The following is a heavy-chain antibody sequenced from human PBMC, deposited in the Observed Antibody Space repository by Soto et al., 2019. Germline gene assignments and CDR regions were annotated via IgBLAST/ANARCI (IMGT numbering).Heavy chain of an antibody. CDR1: GYTFTRYG. CDR3: AREGNGYEDY. J-gene: IGHJ4*02. D-gene: IGHD5-12*01. CDR2: ISGKNDKR. Sequence: QVQLVQSGGGIKKPGASVNVSCKASGYTFTRYGISWVRQAPGQGFEWMGWISGKNDKRNHAQKFRGRITMTTDTSTNTAYLEVRSLGSDDTAIYYCAREGNGYEDYWGQGTLVTVSS. V-gene: IGHV1-18*04.